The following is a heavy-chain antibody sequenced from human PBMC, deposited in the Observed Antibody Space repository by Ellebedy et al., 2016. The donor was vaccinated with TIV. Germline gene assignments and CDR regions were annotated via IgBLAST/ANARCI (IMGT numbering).Heavy chain of an antibody. CDR1: GFTLSSYA. CDR2: LSGSGGRT. Sequence: GESLKISCAASGFTLSSYAMSWVRQAPGKGLEWVSALSGSGGRTYYADSVKGRFTISRDNSKNTLYLQMNSLRAEDTAVYYCAKDAAAARPTLDFDYWGQGTLVTVSS. CDR3: AKDAAAARPTLDFDY. J-gene: IGHJ4*02. D-gene: IGHD6-6*01. V-gene: IGHV3-23*01.